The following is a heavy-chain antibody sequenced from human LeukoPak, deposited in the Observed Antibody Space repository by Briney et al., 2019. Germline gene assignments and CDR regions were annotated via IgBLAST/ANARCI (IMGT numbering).Heavy chain of an antibody. V-gene: IGHV4-39*07. CDR1: GGSISSSSYY. D-gene: IGHD1-26*01. CDR3: ARGAGHYSIVGATPFHY. Sequence: PSETLSLTCTVSGGSISSSSYYCGWIRQPPGKGLEWIGRIYYSGSTYYNPSLKSRATISVDTSKNQFSLKLSSVTAADTAVYYCARGAGHYSIVGATPFHYWGQGSLVSVSS. CDR2: IYYSGST. J-gene: IGHJ4*02.